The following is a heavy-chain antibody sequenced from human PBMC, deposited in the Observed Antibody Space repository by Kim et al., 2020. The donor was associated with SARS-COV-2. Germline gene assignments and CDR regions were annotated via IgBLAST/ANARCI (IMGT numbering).Heavy chain of an antibody. V-gene: IGHV7-4-1*02. CDR3: AREVIDLGYSGYDFYYGMDV. J-gene: IGHJ6*02. D-gene: IGHD5-12*01. CDR2: INTNTGNP. Sequence: ASVKVSCKASGYTFTSYAMNWVRQAPGQGLEWMGWINTNTGNPTYAQGFTGRFVFSLDTSVSTAYLQISSLKAEDTAVYYCAREVIDLGYSGYDFYYGMDVWGQGTTVTVSS. CDR1: GYTFTSYA.